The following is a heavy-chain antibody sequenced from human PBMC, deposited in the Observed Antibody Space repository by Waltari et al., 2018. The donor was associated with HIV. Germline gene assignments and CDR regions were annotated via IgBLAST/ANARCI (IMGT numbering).Heavy chain of an antibody. Sequence: QLQLQESGPGLVKPSETLSLTCRVSGDSISSNPYWWGWIRQPPGKGLQWIETCNYDGTTYDNPSLKSRVTMSVDTSKNQFSLKLSSVTAADTAVYYCARNYYDGSGNFYWGQGTLVTVSS. CDR2: CNYDGTT. J-gene: IGHJ4*02. D-gene: IGHD3-22*01. V-gene: IGHV4-39*07. CDR3: ARNYYDGSGNFY. CDR1: GDSISSNPYW.